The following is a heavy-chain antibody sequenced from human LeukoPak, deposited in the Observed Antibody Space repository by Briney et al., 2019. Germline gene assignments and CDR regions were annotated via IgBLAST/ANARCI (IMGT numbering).Heavy chain of an antibody. D-gene: IGHD4-23*01. CDR3: AKRTDYGGQAQRAFDI. CDR2: ISYDGSNK. CDR1: GFTFSTYT. Sequence: GGSLRLSCAASGFTFSTYTIHWVRQAPGKGLEWVAVISYDGSNKYYADSVKGRFTISRDNSKNTLYLQMNSLRAEDTAVYYCAKRTDYGGQAQRAFDIWGQGTMVTVSS. V-gene: IGHV3-30*04. J-gene: IGHJ3*02.